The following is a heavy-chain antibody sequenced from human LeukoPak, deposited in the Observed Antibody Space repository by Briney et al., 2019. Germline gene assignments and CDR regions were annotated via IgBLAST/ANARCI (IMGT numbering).Heavy chain of an antibody. J-gene: IGHJ4*02. D-gene: IGHD5-24*01. CDR2: ISGSGGST. V-gene: IGHV3-23*01. CDR1: GFTFSSNA. Sequence: GGSLRLSCAASGFTFSSNAMCWVCKAPRPGQERVSAISGSGGSTYYADSVKGRFTISRDNSKNTLNLQMNSLRAEDTAVYYCAKTKLRAATIPNFFDYWGQGTLVTVSS. CDR3: AKTKLRAATIPNFFDY.